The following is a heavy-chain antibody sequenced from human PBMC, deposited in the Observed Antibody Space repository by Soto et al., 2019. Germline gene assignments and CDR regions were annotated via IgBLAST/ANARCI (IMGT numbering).Heavy chain of an antibody. Sequence: GGSLRLSCAASGFIVSSYWISWVRPAPGRGIEWVAKIKEDGSEKYYVDCVKSRFTISRDNAKNSLYLQMNSLRAEDTAVYYCARDHGGSLLRFLEWLSGYYGMDVWGQGTTVTVSS. J-gene: IGHJ6*02. CDR2: IKEDGSEK. V-gene: IGHV3-7*03. CDR1: GFIVSSYW. CDR3: ARDHGGSLLRFLEWLSGYYGMDV. D-gene: IGHD3-3*01.